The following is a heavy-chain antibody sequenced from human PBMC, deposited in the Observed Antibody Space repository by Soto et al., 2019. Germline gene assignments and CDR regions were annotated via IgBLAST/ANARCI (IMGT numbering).Heavy chain of an antibody. V-gene: IGHV4-59*12. CDR2: IYYSGST. J-gene: IGHJ4*02. Sequence: SETLSLTCTVSGGSISPYYWSWIRQPPGRGLEWIGYIYYSGSTNYNPSLKSRVTISVDTSKNQFSLKLSSVTAADTAVYYCARANDEPRSRRYFDYWGQGTLVTVS. CDR1: GGSISPYY. CDR3: ARANDEPRSRRYFDY. D-gene: IGHD1-1*01.